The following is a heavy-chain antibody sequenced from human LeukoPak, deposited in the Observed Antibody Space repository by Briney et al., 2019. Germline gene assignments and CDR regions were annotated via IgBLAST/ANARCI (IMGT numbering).Heavy chain of an antibody. D-gene: IGHD2-2*01. CDR1: GFTFSSYG. CDR3: AKVVVRYQLLRGYFDY. J-gene: IGHJ4*02. V-gene: IGHV3-30*18. CDR2: ISYDGSNK. Sequence: QAGGSLRLSCAASGFTFSSYGMHWVRQAPGKGLEWVAVISYDGSNKYYADSVKGRFTISRDNSKNTLYLQMNSLRAEDTAVYYCAKVVVRYQLLRGYFDYWGQGTLVTVSS.